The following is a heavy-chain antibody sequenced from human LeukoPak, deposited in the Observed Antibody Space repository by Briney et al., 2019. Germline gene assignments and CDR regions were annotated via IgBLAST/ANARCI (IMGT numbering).Heavy chain of an antibody. D-gene: IGHD7-27*01. Sequence: GGSLRLSCAASGFTFSSYWMHWVRQAPGKGLVWVSRINSDGSSTSYADSVKGRFTISRDNAKNSLHLQMNSLRVEDTAVYYCASLEYWGGPDYWGQGTLVTVSS. J-gene: IGHJ4*02. V-gene: IGHV3-74*01. CDR3: ASLEYWGGPDY. CDR2: INSDGSST. CDR1: GFTFSSYW.